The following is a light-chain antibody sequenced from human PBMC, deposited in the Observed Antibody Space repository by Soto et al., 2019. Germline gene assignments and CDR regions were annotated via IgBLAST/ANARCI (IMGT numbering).Light chain of an antibody. CDR1: QSINRD. CDR2: GAS. J-gene: IGKJ5*01. V-gene: IGKV3D-15*01. CDR3: QLYTSWPIP. Sequence: IVMTQSPSTLSVSPGESATLSCRASQSINRDLAWYEQKPGQTPRRVIYGASTWGTGVPPRFTGSGSGTEFTLTISSLQSEDFAVYYCQLYTSWPIPFGQGTRLAIK.